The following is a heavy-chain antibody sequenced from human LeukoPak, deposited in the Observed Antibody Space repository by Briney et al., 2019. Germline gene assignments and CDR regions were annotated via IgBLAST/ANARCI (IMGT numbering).Heavy chain of an antibody. CDR1: GYTFTSYD. Sequence: GASVKVSCKASGYTFTSYDINWVRQATGQGLEWMGWMNPNSGNTGYAQKFQGRVTMTRNTSISTAYMELSSLRSEDTAVYYCARARRGGLWLRRVYFDYWGQGTLVTVSS. V-gene: IGHV1-8*01. D-gene: IGHD6-19*01. CDR3: ARARRGGLWLRRVYFDY. CDR2: MNPNSGNT. J-gene: IGHJ4*02.